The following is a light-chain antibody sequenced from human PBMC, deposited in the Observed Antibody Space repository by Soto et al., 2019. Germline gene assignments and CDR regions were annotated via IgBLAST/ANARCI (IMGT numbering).Light chain of an antibody. CDR3: QQRSNWPPIT. Sequence: DIQMTQSPSSLSASVVDRVTITCXASQSISSYLNWYQQKPGKAPKRLIYAASSLQSGVPSRFSGSGSGTDFTLTISSLEPEDFAVYYCQQRSNWPPITFGQGTRLEIK. CDR2: AAS. CDR1: QSISSY. V-gene: IGKV1-39*01. J-gene: IGKJ5*01.